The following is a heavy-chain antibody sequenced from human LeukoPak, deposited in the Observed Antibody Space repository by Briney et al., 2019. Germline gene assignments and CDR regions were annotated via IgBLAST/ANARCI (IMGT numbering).Heavy chain of an antibody. CDR3: AKIRSSGWYYFDY. CDR2: ISGTGGST. D-gene: IGHD6-19*01. V-gene: IGHV3-23*01. CDR1: GFTLSSYA. J-gene: IGHJ4*02. Sequence: PGGSLRLSCAASGFTLSSYAISWVRQAPEKGLEWVSTISGTGGSTYYAASVKGRFTISRDNSKNTLCLQMNSLRPEDTAIYYCAKIRSSGWYYFDYWGQGTLVTVSS.